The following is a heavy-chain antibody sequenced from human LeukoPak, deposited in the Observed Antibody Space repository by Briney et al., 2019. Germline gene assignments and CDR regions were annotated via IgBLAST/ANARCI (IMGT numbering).Heavy chain of an antibody. CDR3: ARFRHECNSTNCYWGRWFDP. J-gene: IGHJ5*02. V-gene: IGHV1-2*02. D-gene: IGHD2-2*01. Sequence: ASVKVSCKASGYTFTGYYMHWVRQAPGQGLEWMGWINPNSGGAKYAQKFQGRVTMTGETATGTAYMELRSLRSDDTAVYYCARFRHECNSTNCYWGRWFDPWGQGTLVTVSS. CDR2: INPNSGGA. CDR1: GYTFTGYY.